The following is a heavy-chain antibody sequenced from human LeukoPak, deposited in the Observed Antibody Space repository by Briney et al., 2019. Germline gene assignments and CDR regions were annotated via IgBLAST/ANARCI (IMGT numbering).Heavy chain of an antibody. CDR1: GESISSGNYY. CDR3: VSSRVASPPYNYGMDV. V-gene: IGHV4-61*02. Sequence: SETLSLTCNVSGESISSGNYYWTWIRQPAGKGLEWIGRIHSSGFANYNRSLKSRVTISRDTSKNQISLKVSSVTAAHTAVYFCVSSRVASPPYNYGMDVWGQGTTVVVSS. J-gene: IGHJ6*02. CDR2: IHSSGFA. D-gene: IGHD3-3*01.